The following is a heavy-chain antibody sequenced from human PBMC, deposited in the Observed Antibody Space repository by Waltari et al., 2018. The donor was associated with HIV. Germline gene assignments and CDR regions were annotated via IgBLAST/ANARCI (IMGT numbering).Heavy chain of an antibody. CDR2: INPNSGNT. D-gene: IGHD1-26*01. CDR1: GYNFTGYY. V-gene: IGHV1-2*02. Sequence: QVQLLQSGPEVRKPGASVKVSCRASGYNFTGYYMHWVRQAPGQGLEWMGWINPNSGNTHFAQKFKGRVTMTRVTSIRTVYLEMRRLKSDDTAIYYCARDGVGDAAFDYWGQGTLVTVS. CDR3: ARDGVGDAAFDY. J-gene: IGHJ4*02.